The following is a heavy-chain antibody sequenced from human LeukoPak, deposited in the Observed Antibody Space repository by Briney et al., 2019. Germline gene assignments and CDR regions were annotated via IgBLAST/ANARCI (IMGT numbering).Heavy chain of an antibody. J-gene: IGHJ3*02. CDR3: VRCIVVPTAIYAFDI. CDR1: GFTFSSYW. V-gene: IGHV3-74*01. CDR2: INSDGSST. D-gene: IGHD2-2*01. Sequence: GGSLRLSCAASGFTFSSYWMHWVRQAPGKGLVWVSRINSDGSSTSYADSVKGRFTISRDNAKNTLYLQMNSLRAEDTAVYYCVRCIVVPTAIYAFDIWGQGTMVTVSS.